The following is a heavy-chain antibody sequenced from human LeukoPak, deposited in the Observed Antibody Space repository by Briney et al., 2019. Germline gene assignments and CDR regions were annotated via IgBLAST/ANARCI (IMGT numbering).Heavy chain of an antibody. CDR1: GYTFTSYA. Sequence: ASVKVSCKASGYTFTSYAMNWVRQAPGQGLEWMGWINTNTGNPTYAQGFTGRFVFSLDTSVSTAYLQISSLKAEDTAVYYCARDVGMVWFGESRGMDVWGQGTTVTVSS. V-gene: IGHV7-4-1*02. D-gene: IGHD3-10*01. CDR2: INTNTGNP. J-gene: IGHJ6*02. CDR3: ARDVGMVWFGESRGMDV.